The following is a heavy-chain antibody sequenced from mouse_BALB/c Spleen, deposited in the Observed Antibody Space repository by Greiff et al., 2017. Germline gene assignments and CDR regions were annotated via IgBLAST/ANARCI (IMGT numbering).Heavy chain of an antibody. CDR2: ISSGSSTI. D-gene: IGHD3-1*01. CDR3: ARSELGLRGFAY. CDR1: GFTFSSFG. J-gene: IGHJ3*01. V-gene: IGHV5-17*02. Sequence: EVMLVESGGGLVKPGGSLKLSCAASGFTFSSFGMHWVRQAPEKGLEWVAYISSGSSTIYYADTVKGRFTISRDNPKNTLFLQMTSLRSEDTAMYYCARSELGLRGFAYWGQGTLVTVSA.